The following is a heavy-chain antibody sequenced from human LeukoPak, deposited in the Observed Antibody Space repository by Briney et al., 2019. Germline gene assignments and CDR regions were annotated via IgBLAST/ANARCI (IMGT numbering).Heavy chain of an antibody. CDR3: ARVVPAAMAYGMDV. Sequence: PSETLSLTCTVSGGSISSYSWSWIRQPDGKGLEWIGRIYSSGSTNYNPSLKSRVTISVDTSKNQFSLKLSSVTAADTAVYYCARVVPAAMAYGMDVWGQGTTVTVSS. CDR1: GGSISSYS. J-gene: IGHJ6*02. CDR2: IYSSGST. V-gene: IGHV4-4*07. D-gene: IGHD2-2*01.